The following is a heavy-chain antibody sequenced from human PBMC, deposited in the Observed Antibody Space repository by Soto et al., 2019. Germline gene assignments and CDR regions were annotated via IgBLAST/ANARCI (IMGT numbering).Heavy chain of an antibody. CDR3: AHNHFYDSSSLEFDY. CDR1: GFSLSTSGVG. CDR2: IYWDDDK. Sequence: QITLKESGPTLVKPTQTLTLTCTFSGFSLSTSGVGVGWIRQPPGKALEWLALIYWDDDKRYSPSLKSRLTITKHTSKNQVALTMTNMDPVDTATYYCAHNHFYDSSSLEFDYWGQGTPVTVSS. D-gene: IGHD6-13*01. J-gene: IGHJ4*02. V-gene: IGHV2-5*02.